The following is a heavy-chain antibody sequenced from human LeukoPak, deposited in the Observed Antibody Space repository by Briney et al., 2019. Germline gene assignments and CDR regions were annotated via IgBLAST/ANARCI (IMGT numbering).Heavy chain of an antibody. CDR3: ALLTVASDFDC. Sequence: GGSLRLSCVVSRFPFSIYEMNWVRQAPGKGLEWVSNIHSSGTVKYYSDSVKGRFSNSRDNAKSSLYLQMNSLRVEDTAVYYCALLTVASDFDCWGQGALVTVSS. J-gene: IGHJ4*02. CDR1: RFPFSIYE. D-gene: IGHD5-12*01. V-gene: IGHV3-48*03. CDR2: IHSSGTVK.